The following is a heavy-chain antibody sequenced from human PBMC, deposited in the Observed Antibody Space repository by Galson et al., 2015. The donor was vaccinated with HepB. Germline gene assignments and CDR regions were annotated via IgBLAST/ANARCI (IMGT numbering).Heavy chain of an antibody. Sequence: SLRLSCAASGFTFRSYGLSWVRQAPGQGLEWVSGISDSGGSTYSADSVKGRFTISRDNSKNTLYLQLNNLRAEDTAVYYCAREGRNWGSNFYYYMDVWGKGTTVTVSS. CDR2: ISDSGGST. D-gene: IGHD3-16*01. J-gene: IGHJ6*03. V-gene: IGHV3-23*01. CDR3: AREGRNWGSNFYYYMDV. CDR1: GFTFRSYG.